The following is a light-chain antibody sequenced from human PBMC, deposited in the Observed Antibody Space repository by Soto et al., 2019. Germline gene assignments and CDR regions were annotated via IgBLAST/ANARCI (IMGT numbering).Light chain of an antibody. CDR2: GNN. Sequence: QSVLTQPPSVSGAPGQRVTISCTGTASSIAARYDVHWYQQIPGKAPQLLIYGNNNRPSGVPDRFSASKSGISASLAITGCQDDDEAEYYCQAYDSSLNEWVFGGGTKVTVL. CDR1: ASSIAARYD. J-gene: IGLJ3*02. CDR3: QAYDSSLNEWV. V-gene: IGLV1-40*01.